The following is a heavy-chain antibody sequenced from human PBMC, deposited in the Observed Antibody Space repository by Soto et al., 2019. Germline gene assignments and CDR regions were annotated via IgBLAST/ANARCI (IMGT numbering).Heavy chain of an antibody. D-gene: IGHD4-17*01. CDR1: GASIITGASL. V-gene: IGHV4-30-4*02. CDR2: FYYSGDT. J-gene: IGHJ6*02. Sequence: SETLSPTYNISGASIITGASLWSWIVQSPGKGLEWIGYFYYSGDTNYNPSLKSRVIISVDTSKIQFSLKLSSVTAADTAVYYCAREGALLYGGNPDYYYTVGVWGQGTTVT. CDR3: AREGALLYGGNPDYYYTVGV.